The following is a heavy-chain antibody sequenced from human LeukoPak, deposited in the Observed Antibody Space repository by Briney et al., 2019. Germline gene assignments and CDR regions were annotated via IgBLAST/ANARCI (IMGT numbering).Heavy chain of an antibody. D-gene: IGHD3-10*01. Sequence: NPSETLSLTCAVYGGSFSGYYWSWIRQPPGKGLEWIGEINHSGSTNYNPSLKSRVTISVDTSKNQFSLKLSSVTAADTAVYYCARGRDYYGSGSYYTQLRPFDYWGQGTLVTVSS. CDR1: GGSFSGYY. CDR2: INHSGST. CDR3: ARGRDYYGSGSYYTQLRPFDY. J-gene: IGHJ4*02. V-gene: IGHV4-34*01.